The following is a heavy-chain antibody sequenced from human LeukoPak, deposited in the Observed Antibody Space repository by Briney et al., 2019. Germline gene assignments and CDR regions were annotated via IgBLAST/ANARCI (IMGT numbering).Heavy chain of an antibody. CDR2: PIFCTA. D-gene: IGHD4-17*01. V-gene: IGHV1-69*05. Sequence: PIFCTAHYAQKFQGRVTITTDESTSTAYMELSSLRSEDTAVYYCASDPPLGYGDYALRFDPWGQGTLVTVSS. CDR3: ASDPPLGYGDYALRFDP. J-gene: IGHJ5*02.